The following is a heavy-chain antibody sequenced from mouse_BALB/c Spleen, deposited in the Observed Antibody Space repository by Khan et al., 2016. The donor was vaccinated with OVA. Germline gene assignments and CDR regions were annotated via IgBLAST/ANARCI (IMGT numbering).Heavy chain of an antibody. V-gene: IGHV1-7*01. J-gene: IGHJ2*01. CDR2: INPTSGYT. CDR3: TRDRIDY. CDR1: GYTFTTYW. Sequence: VKLLESGAELAKPGASVKMSCKASGYTFTTYWMHWVKQRPGQGLEWIGYINPTSGYTDYNEKFKDKATLSADKSSSTAYMQLSSLTSEDSAVYYCTRDRIDYWGQGTTLTFSS.